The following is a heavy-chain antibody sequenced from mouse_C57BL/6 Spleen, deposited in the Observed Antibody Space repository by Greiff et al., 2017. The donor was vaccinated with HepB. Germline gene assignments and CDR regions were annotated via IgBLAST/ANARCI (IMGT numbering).Heavy chain of an antibody. Sequence: QVQLKESGAELVKPGASVKISCKASGYAFSSYWMNWVKQRPGKGLEWIGQIYPGDGDTNYNGKFKGKATLTADKSSCTAYMQLSSLTSEDSAVYFCARWWLRWYFDVWGTGTTVTVSS. D-gene: IGHD1-1*02. CDR1: GYAFSSYW. V-gene: IGHV1-80*01. J-gene: IGHJ1*03. CDR2: IYPGDGDT. CDR3: ARWWLRWYFDV.